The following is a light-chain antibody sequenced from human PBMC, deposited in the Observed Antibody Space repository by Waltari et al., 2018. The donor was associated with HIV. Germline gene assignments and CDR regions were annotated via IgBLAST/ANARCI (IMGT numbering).Light chain of an antibody. J-gene: IGKJ2*01. CDR2: KVS. Sequence: VVLTQSPLSLPVTLGQSASFSCSSSQSLVSKAGNTYLHLFQQRPGQSPRRLIHKVSNRDSGVPDRFSGSGSDTDFTLKISRVEADDVGLYYCMQGTKLPYTFGQGTKLEI. V-gene: IGKV2-30*01. CDR3: MQGTKLPYT. CDR1: QSLVSKAGNTY.